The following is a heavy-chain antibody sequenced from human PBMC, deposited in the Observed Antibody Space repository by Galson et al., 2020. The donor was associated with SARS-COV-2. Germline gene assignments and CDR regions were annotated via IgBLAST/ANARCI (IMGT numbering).Heavy chain of an antibody. CDR2: IYSGGTP. CDR3: AQEGWDNALQVAGMVRGYFQH. CDR1: GFTFSSYA. D-gene: IGHD3-10*01. Sequence: GGSLRLSCAASGFTFSSYAMSWVRQAPGKGPEWVSLIYSGGTPHYADSVKGRFTISRENSKNTLYLQMNSLRDEDTAVYYCAQEGWDNALQVAGMVRGYFQHWGQGTLVTVSS. J-gene: IGHJ1*01. V-gene: IGHV3-23*03.